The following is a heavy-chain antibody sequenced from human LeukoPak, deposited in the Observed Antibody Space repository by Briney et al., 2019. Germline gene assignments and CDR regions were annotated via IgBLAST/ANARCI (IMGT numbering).Heavy chain of an antibody. D-gene: IGHD5-18*01. J-gene: IGHJ4*02. CDR3: ARGRYSQYFDY. CDR2: INHSGGT. Sequence: SETLSLTCAVYGGSFSGYYWSWIRQPPGKGLEWIGEINHSGGTYYNPSLKSRVTLSVDTSKNQFSLKMNSVTAADTAVYYCARGRYSQYFDYWGQGTLVTVSS. V-gene: IGHV4-34*01. CDR1: GGSFSGYY.